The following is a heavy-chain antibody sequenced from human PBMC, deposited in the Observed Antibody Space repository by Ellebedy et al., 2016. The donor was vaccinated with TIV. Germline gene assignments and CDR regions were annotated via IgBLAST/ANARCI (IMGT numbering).Heavy chain of an antibody. CDR2: TYYRSKWYS. CDR1: GDSVSSNTAA. J-gene: IGHJ6*02. CDR3: ASDPSWCQRCLDV. D-gene: IGHD2-8*02. Sequence: QTLSLTCAISGDSVSSNTAAWNWIRQSSSRGLEWLARTYYRSKWYSDYAASVKSRITVNADTSQNQFSLQLSSVTLEDTAVYYCASDPSWCQRCLDVWGQGTTVNVSS. V-gene: IGHV6-1*01.